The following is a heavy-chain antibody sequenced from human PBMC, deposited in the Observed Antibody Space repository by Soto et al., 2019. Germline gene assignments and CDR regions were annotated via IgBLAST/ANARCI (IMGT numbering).Heavy chain of an antibody. Sequence: ASVKVSCKASGYTFTSYDINWVRQATGQGLEWMGWMNPNSGNTGYAQRFQGRVTMTRNTSISTAYMELSSLRSEDTAVYYCARLVIGTLRDFDWFSGYGMDAWGQGTTVTVSS. D-gene: IGHD3-9*01. CDR3: ARLVIGTLRDFDWFSGYGMDA. V-gene: IGHV1-8*01. J-gene: IGHJ6*02. CDR2: MNPNSGNT. CDR1: GYTFTSYD.